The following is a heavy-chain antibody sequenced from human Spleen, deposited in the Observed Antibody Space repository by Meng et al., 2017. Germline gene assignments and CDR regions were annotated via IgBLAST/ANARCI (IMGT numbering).Heavy chain of an antibody. J-gene: IGHJ4*02. CDR2: VNHSGST. V-gene: IGHV4-34*01. CDR3: ARGPTTMAHDFDY. D-gene: IGHD4-11*01. Sequence: QVQLQQWGPGLLKPTETMSLTCVVSGGSFSDYYWSWIRQPPGKGLEWIGEVNHSGSTSYNPSLESRATISVDTSQNNLSLKLSSVTAADSAVYYCARGPTTMAHDFDYWGQGTLVTVSS. CDR1: GGSFSDYY.